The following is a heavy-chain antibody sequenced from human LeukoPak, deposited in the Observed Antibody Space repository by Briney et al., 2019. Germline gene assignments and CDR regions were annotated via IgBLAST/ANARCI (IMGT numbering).Heavy chain of an antibody. V-gene: IGHV1-2*02. CDR2: INPNSGGT. CDR1: GYTFTSYG. D-gene: IGHD3-3*01. J-gene: IGHJ4*02. CDR3: ARATYYDFWSGYYKYYFDY. Sequence: ASVKVSCKASGYTFTSYGISWVRQAPGQGLEWMGWINPNSGGTNYAQKFQGRVTMTRDTSISTAYMELSRLRSDDTAVYYCARATYYDFWSGYYKYYFDYWGQGTLVTVSS.